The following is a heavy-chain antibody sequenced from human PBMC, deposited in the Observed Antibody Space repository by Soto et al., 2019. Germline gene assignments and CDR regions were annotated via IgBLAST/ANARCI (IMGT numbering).Heavy chain of an antibody. Sequence: GASVKVSCKASGYTFTSYGISWVRQAPGQGLEWMGWMNPNSGNTGYAQKFQGRVTMTRNTSISTAYMELSSLRSEDTAVYYCAIRRQYYFDYWGQGTLVTVSS. CDR1: GYTFTSYG. CDR3: AIRRQYYFDY. V-gene: IGHV1-8*02. J-gene: IGHJ4*02. CDR2: MNPNSGNT.